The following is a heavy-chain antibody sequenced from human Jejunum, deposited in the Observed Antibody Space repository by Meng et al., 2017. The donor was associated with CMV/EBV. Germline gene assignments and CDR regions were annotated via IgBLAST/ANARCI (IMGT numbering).Heavy chain of an antibody. D-gene: IGHD3-22*01. Sequence: LTTYDINWVRQDAGQGLAWMGWMNPNSGKTGYAQKFQGRVTITRNSSISTAYMELSSLTSEDTAVYYCARGVPTYYYDSSAFYFDTWGQGTLVTAPQ. CDR3: ARGVPTYYYDSSAFYFDT. V-gene: IGHV1-8*03. J-gene: IGHJ5*02. CDR1: LTTYD. CDR2: MNPNSGKT.